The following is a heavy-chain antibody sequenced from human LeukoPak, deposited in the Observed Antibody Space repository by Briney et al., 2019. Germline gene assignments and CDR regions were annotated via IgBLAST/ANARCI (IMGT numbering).Heavy chain of an antibody. D-gene: IGHD3-16*01. CDR1: GGSFSGYY. J-gene: IGHJ4*02. CDR2: IYTSGST. V-gene: IGHV4-59*10. Sequence: KASETLSLTCAVYGGSFSGYYWSWIRQPAGKGLEWIGRIYTSGSTNYNPSLKSRVTMSVDTSKNQFSLKLSSVTAADTAVYYCARGGYYFDYWGQGTLVTVSS. CDR3: ARGGYYFDY.